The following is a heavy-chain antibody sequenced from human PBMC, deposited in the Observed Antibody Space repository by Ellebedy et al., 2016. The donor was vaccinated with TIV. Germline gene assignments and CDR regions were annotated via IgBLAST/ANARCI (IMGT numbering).Heavy chain of an antibody. Sequence: GESLKISCAASGFTFSSYWMHWVRQAPGKGLVWVSRINSDETSTSYADSVKGRFTISRDNAKNTLYLQMNSLRAEDTAVYYCANIWYGRSVDAFDIWGQGTRVTVSS. CDR1: GFTFSSYW. CDR2: INSDETST. D-gene: IGHD2/OR15-2a*01. CDR3: ANIWYGRSVDAFDI. V-gene: IGHV3-74*01. J-gene: IGHJ3*02.